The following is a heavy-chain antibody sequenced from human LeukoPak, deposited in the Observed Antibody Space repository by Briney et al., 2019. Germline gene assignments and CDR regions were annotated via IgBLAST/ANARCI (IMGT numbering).Heavy chain of an antibody. CDR1: GYSISSGYY. Sequence: SETLSLTCTVSGYSISSGYYWGWIRQPPGKGLEWIGNIYYSGTTYYNPSLKSRVTISVDTSKNQFSLKLTSVTAADTAVYYCARDLYKSGKDDYWGQGTLITVSS. J-gene: IGHJ4*02. D-gene: IGHD3-3*01. CDR2: IYYSGTT. V-gene: IGHV4-38-2*02. CDR3: ARDLYKSGKDDY.